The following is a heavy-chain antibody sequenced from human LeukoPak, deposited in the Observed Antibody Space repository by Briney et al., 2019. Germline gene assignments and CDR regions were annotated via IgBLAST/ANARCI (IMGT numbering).Heavy chain of an antibody. Sequence: PSETLSLTCTVSGVSISSSNSYWGWIRQPPGKGLEWIGSIYYSGNTYYNASLKSRVTISVDTSKTQFSLKLNSLTAADTAVYYCARGGAVGHFGYWGQGTLVTVSS. J-gene: IGHJ4*02. CDR3: ARGGAVGHFGY. V-gene: IGHV4-39*07. D-gene: IGHD6-19*01. CDR2: IYYSGNT. CDR1: GVSISSSNSY.